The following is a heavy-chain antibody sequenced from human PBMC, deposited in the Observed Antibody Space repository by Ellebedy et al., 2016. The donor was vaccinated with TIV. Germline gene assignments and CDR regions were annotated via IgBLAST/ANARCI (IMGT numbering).Heavy chain of an antibody. CDR3: AKESTYFDY. Sequence: GESLKISXAASGFTFSSYAMHWVRQAPGKGLEWVAVISYDGSNKYYADSVKGRFTISRDNSKNTLYLQMNSLRAEDTAVYYCAKESTYFDYWGQGTLVTVSS. V-gene: IGHV3-30*04. CDR1: GFTFSSYA. D-gene: IGHD2-2*01. CDR2: ISYDGSNK. J-gene: IGHJ4*02.